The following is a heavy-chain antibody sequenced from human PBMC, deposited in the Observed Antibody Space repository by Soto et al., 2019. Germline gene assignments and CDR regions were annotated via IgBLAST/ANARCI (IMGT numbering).Heavy chain of an antibody. CDR2: IRASNGDT. CDR3: VRDSFGHAIFEY. J-gene: IGHJ4*02. D-gene: IGHD2-2*01. V-gene: IGHV1-18*04. Sequence: QVKLVQSGTEVKKPGASVKVSCKASGYTFNSYGISWVRQAPGQGLEWMAWIRASNGDTNYAQNLQGRVTVTIETSTSTAYMELRSLRSDDTAMYYCVRDSFGHAIFEYWGQGTLVTVSS. CDR1: GYTFNSYG.